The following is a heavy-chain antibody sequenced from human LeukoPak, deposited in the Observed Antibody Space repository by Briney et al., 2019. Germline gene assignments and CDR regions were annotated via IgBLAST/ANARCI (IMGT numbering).Heavy chain of an antibody. D-gene: IGHD3-22*01. V-gene: IGHV4-34*01. CDR2: IYHSGST. CDR3: ARDSGFFDY. J-gene: IGHJ4*02. Sequence: SETLSLTCAVYGGSFSGYYWSWIRQPPGKGLEWIGEIYHSGSTNYNPSLKSRVTISVDKSKNQFSLKLSSVTAADTAVYYCARDSGFFDYWGQGTLVTVSS. CDR1: GGSFSGYY.